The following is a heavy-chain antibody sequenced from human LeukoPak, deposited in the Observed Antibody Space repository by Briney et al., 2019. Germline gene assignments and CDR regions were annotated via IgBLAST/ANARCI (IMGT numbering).Heavy chain of an antibody. CDR3: AKNTVAATWGPFDY. CDR2: MSYDGSNK. V-gene: IGHV3-30*18. J-gene: IGHJ4*02. CDR1: GFTFSSYG. D-gene: IGHD6-19*01. Sequence: GGPLRLSCAASGFTFSSYGMHWVRQAPGKGLEWVAFMSYDGSNKYYADSVKGRFTISRDNSKNTLYLQMNSLRAEDTALYYCAKNTVAATWGPFDYWGQGTLVTVSS.